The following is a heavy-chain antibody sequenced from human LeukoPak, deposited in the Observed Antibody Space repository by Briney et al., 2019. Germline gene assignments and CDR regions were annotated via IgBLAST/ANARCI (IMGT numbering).Heavy chain of an antibody. CDR3: AKGEGAMVRGIVDY. V-gene: IGHV3-23*01. CDR2: ISGSGGST. J-gene: IGHJ4*02. D-gene: IGHD3-10*01. CDR1: GFTFSSYA. Sequence: PGGSLRLSCAASGFTFSSYAMSWVRQAPGKGLEWVSAISGSGGSTYYADSVKGRFTISRDNSKNTLYLQMNSLRAEDTAVYYCAKGEGAMVRGIVDYWGQGTLVTVSS.